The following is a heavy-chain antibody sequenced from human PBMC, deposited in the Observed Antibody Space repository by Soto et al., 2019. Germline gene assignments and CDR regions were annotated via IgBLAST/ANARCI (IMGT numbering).Heavy chain of an antibody. V-gene: IGHV4-39*07. CDR1: GGSISNDNYF. J-gene: IGHJ4*02. D-gene: IGHD3-10*01. Sequence: TSETLSLTCSVSGGSISNDNYFWSWIRQPPGKGLEWIGEIHHSGSTKYNPSLKSRLTISVDTSKNQFSLEVSSVTVAGTAVYYCVGYYGSGLGYWGQGTLVTVSS. CDR3: VGYYGSGLGY. CDR2: IHHSGST.